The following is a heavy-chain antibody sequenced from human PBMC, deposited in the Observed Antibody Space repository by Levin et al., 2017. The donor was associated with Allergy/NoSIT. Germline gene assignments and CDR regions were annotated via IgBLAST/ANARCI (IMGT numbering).Heavy chain of an antibody. J-gene: IGHJ2*01. CDR2: ISSASGII. CDR1: GFTFSSHS. D-gene: IGHD5-12*01. Sequence: GASVKVSCAASGFTFSSHSLTWVRQAPGKGLEWVSYISSASGIIKYADSVRGRFTISRDNPKNSLYLQMNSLRDEDTAVYYCARGSVDIPWWYFDLWGRGTLVTVSS. CDR3: ARGSVDIPWWYFDL. V-gene: IGHV3-48*02.